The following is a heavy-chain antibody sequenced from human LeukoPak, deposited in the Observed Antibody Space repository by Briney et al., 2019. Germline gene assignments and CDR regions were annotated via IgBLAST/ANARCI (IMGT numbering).Heavy chain of an antibody. CDR3: AKVLMELLFFFSPFDY. J-gene: IGHJ4*02. V-gene: IGHV3-23*01. CDR1: GFTFSSYA. D-gene: IGHD1-7*01. Sequence: GGSLRLSCAASGFTFSSYAMSWVRQAPGKGLEWVSAISGSGGSTYYADSVKGRFTISRDNSKNTLYLQINSLRAEDTAVYYCAKVLMELLFFFSPFDYWGQGTLVTVSS. CDR2: ISGSGGST.